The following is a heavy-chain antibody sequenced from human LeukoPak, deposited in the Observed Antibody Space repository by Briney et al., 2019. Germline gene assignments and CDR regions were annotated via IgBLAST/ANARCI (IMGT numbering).Heavy chain of an antibody. J-gene: IGHJ3*02. V-gene: IGHV3-74*01. CDR3: TFSSYGDHVGVDAFDM. CDR1: GFTFSTYW. CDR2: INAYGSST. D-gene: IGHD4-17*01. Sequence: GGSLRLSCAASGFTFSTYWMHWVRQAPGKGLVWVSRINAYGSSTNYADTVKGRFTISRDNAKNTVYLQMNSLSAEDTAMYYCTFSSYGDHVGVDAFDMWGQGTMVTVSS.